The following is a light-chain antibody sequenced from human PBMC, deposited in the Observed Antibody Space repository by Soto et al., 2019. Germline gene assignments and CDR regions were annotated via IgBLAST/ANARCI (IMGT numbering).Light chain of an antibody. Sequence: DIQLPQSPSFLSASLGDRFTITCRASQGISSYLAWYQQKPGKAPKLLIYAASTLQSGVPSRFSGSGSGTEFTLTISSLQPEDFATYYCQQRNSDPRKTFGQGTKV. CDR1: QGISSY. V-gene: IGKV1-9*01. CDR2: AAS. J-gene: IGKJ1*01. CDR3: QQRNSDPRKT.